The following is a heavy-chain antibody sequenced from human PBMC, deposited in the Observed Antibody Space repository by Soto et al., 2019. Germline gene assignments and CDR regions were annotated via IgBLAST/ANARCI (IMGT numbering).Heavy chain of an antibody. J-gene: IGHJ6*02. CDR3: ARDLLDIVVVPAAIAYYYYYGMDV. Sequence: SVKVSCKASGGTFSSYAISWVRQAPGQGLEWMGGIFPIFGTANYAQKFQGRVTITADESTSTAYMELSSLRSEDTAVYYCARDLLDIVVVPAAIAYYYYYGMDVWGQGTTVTVSS. CDR1: GGTFSSYA. V-gene: IGHV1-69*13. D-gene: IGHD2-2*01. CDR2: IFPIFGTA.